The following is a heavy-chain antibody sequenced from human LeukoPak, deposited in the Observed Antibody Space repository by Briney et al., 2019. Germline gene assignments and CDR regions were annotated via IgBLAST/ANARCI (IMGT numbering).Heavy chain of an antibody. Sequence: SSETLSLTCTVSGGSVSSYFWSWIRRPPGKGLEWIGYIDDNGKTNYNPSLKSQVTISIDKSKNQFSLKLSSVTAADTAMYYCARSDYHGSGSRTVFDAFDIWGQGTWVTVSS. D-gene: IGHD3-10*01. CDR3: ARSDYHGSGSRTVFDAFDI. CDR1: GGSVSSYF. J-gene: IGHJ3*02. CDR2: IDDNGKT. V-gene: IGHV4-59*02.